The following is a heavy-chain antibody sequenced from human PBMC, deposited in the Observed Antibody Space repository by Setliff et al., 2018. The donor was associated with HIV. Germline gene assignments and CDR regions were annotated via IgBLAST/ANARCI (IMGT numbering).Heavy chain of an antibody. CDR2: IYYSGST. CDR3: ASRVYYYDSSGYLREEGFDP. D-gene: IGHD3-22*01. CDR1: GGSISNSRYY. Sequence: SETLSLTCTVSGGSISNSRYYWSWIRQPPGKGLEWIGSIYYSGSTYYNPPLKSPVTISVDTSKNQFSLKLSSVTAADAAVYYCASRVYYYDSSGYLREEGFDPWGQGTLVTVSS. J-gene: IGHJ5*02. V-gene: IGHV4-39*01.